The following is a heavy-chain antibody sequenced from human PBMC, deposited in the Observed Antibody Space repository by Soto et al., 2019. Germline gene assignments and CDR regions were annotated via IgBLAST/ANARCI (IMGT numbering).Heavy chain of an antibody. V-gene: IGHV1-24*01. Sequence: ASVKVSCKVSGYTLTELSMHWVRQAPGKGLEWMGGFDPEDGETIYAQKFQGRVTMTEDTSTDTAYMELSSLRSEDTAVYYCATRGYTIFGTRHWFDPWGQGTLVTVSS. D-gene: IGHD3-3*01. J-gene: IGHJ5*02. CDR3: ATRGYTIFGTRHWFDP. CDR1: GYTLTELS. CDR2: FDPEDGET.